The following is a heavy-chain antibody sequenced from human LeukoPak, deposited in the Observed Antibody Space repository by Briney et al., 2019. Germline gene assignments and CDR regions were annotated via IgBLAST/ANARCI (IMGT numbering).Heavy chain of an antibody. CDR1: GGSISSYC. Sequence: SETLSLTCTVSGGSISSYCWSWIRQPPGKGLEWIGYIYYSGSTNYNPSLKSRVTISVDTSKNQFSLKLSSVTAADTAVYYCARGIFSSGWDSCFDYWGQGTLVTVSS. CDR2: IYYSGST. D-gene: IGHD6-19*01. J-gene: IGHJ4*02. CDR3: ARGIFSSGWDSCFDY. V-gene: IGHV4-59*01.